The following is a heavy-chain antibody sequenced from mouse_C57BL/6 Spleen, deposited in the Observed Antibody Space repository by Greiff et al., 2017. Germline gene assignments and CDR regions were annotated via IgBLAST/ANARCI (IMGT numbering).Heavy chain of an antibody. CDR1: GYSFTSYW. CDR3: ARNYDGSSLDY. J-gene: IGHJ2*01. V-gene: IGHV1-64*01. Sequence: VQLQQPGAELVKPGASVTLSCKASGYSFTSYWMRWVKQRPGAGLEWSGMINPNSGSTNYNETLKNKITLTVDKSSNTAYMKFSSLTSEDSAVYYCARNYDGSSLDYWGQGTTLTVSS. CDR2: INPNSGST. D-gene: IGHD1-1*01.